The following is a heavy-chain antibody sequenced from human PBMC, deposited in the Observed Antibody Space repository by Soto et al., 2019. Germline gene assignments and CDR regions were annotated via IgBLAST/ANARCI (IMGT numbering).Heavy chain of an antibody. D-gene: IGHD2-21*01. CDR1: GFSLSTTGVG. Sequence: QITLKESGPTLVKPTQTLTLTCTFSGFSLSTTGVGVGWIRQPPGKALGWLALIYWDDDKRYNPSLNSRLTITKDPSKKQVVLTMTHMDPVDTATYYCVQSRCGGDCLQSYSSHSYYGLDVWGQGTTVTVSS. CDR3: VQSRCGGDCLQSYSSHSYYGLDV. CDR2: IYWDDDK. J-gene: IGHJ6*02. V-gene: IGHV2-5*02.